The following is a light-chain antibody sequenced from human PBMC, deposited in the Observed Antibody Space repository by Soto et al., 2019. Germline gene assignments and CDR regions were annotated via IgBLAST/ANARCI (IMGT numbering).Light chain of an antibody. CDR2: AAS. J-gene: IGKJ1*01. Sequence: DIQMTQSPSTLSASVGDRVTITCRASQSISSWLAWYQQKPGKAPKRLIYAASNLQSGVPSRFSGSGSGTEFTLTINSLQPEDFATYYCQQSYSAWTFGQGTKVDIK. CDR3: QQSYSAWT. CDR1: QSISSW. V-gene: IGKV1-39*01.